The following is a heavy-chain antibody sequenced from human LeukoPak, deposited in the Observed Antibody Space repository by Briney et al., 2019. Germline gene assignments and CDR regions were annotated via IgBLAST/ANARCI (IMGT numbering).Heavy chain of an antibody. CDR2: IYYSGST. V-gene: IGHV4-59*01. Sequence: SETLSLTCTVSGGSISSYYWSWIRQPPGKGLEWIGYIYYSGSTNYNPSLKSRVTISVDTSKNQFSLKLSSVTAADTAVYYCARVSVAPITMIVAVTREEAFDIWGQGTMVTVSS. CDR3: ARVSVAPITMIVAVTREEAFDI. CDR1: GGSISSYY. D-gene: IGHD3-22*01. J-gene: IGHJ3*02.